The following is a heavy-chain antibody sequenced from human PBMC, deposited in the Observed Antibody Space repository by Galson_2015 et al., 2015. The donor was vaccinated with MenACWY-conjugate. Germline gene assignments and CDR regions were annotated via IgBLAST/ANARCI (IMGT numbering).Heavy chain of an antibody. J-gene: IGHJ6*02. CDR2: IWYDGGNE. V-gene: IGHV3-33*06. CDR3: AKMYSGYDSAYGLDV. Sequence: SLRLSCTASGFTFSAYGMHWVRQAPGKGLEWVAVIWYDGGNEYYADSVKGRFTISRDNSTNTLYLQMNSLRAEDTAVYYCAKMYSGYDSAYGLDVWGQGTTVTVSS. D-gene: IGHD5-12*01. CDR1: GFTFSAYG.